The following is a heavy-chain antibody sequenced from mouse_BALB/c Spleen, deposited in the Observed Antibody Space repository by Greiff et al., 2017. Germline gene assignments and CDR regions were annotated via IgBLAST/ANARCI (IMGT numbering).Heavy chain of an antibody. CDR3: ARDGGRQLGLRAWFAY. CDR2: ISYSGST. Sequence: EVKLVESGPGLVKPSQSLSLTCTVTGYSITSDYAWNWIRQFPGNKLEWMGYISYSGSTSYNPSLKSRISITRDTSKNQFFLQLNSVTTEDTATYYCARDGGRQLGLRAWFAYWGQGTLVTVSA. V-gene: IGHV3-2*02. D-gene: IGHD3-2*01. J-gene: IGHJ3*01. CDR1: GYSITSDYA.